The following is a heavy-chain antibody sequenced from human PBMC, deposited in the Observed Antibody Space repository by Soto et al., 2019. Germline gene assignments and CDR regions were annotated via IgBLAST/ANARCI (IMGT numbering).Heavy chain of an antibody. CDR3: ARDSQHQYSSSWYEPLNYYYYYMDV. D-gene: IGHD6-13*01. CDR2: ISSSSSYI. J-gene: IGHJ6*03. V-gene: IGHV3-21*01. Sequence: EVQLVESGGGLVKPGGSLRLSCAASGCTFSSYSMNWVRQAPGKGLEWVSSISSSSSYIYYADSVKGRFTISRDNAKNSLYLQMNSLRAEDTAVYYCARDSQHQYSSSWYEPLNYYYYYMDVWGKGTTVTVSS. CDR1: GCTFSSYS.